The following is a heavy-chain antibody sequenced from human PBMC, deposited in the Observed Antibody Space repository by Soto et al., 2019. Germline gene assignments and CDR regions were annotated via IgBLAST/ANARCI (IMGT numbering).Heavy chain of an antibody. J-gene: IGHJ1*01. V-gene: IGHV1-2*02. D-gene: IGHD1-26*01. CDR2: IGPESGAT. CDR1: GYTFTGHY. CDR3: GRGRSGQIVVFY. Sequence: ASWKFSCNASGYTFTGHYIHWVRQTPEQGPEWMGEIGPESGATRYAQRFQGRVTMTRDMSITTVYMELNNLSPDDTAVYYCGRGRSGQIVVFYWGQGTPVTVSS.